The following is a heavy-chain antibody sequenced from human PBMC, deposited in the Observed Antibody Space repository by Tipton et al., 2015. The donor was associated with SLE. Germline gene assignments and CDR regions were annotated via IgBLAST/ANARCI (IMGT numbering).Heavy chain of an antibody. V-gene: IGHV4-59*11. CDR2: IYYSGSN. D-gene: IGHD3-22*01. CDR1: GGSISSHL. J-gene: IGHJ3*02. Sequence: TLSLTCTVSGGSISSHLWSWIRQPPGKGLEWIGYIYYSGSNNYKPSLKSRVTISVDTYKNQFSLKLCSVTAADTSVYYCARTSYDSSADDGAFDIWGQGTMVTVSS. CDR3: ARTSYDSSADDGAFDI.